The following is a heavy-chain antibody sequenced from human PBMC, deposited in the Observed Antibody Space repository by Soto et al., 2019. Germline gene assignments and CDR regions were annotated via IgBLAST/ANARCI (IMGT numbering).Heavy chain of an antibody. J-gene: IGHJ3*02. Sequence: GASVKVSCKVSGYTLTELSMHWVRQAPGKGLEWMGGFDPEDGETIYAQKFQGRVTMTEDTSTDTAYMELSSLRSEDTAVYYCTTKGWLQLMAALDIWGQGTMVTVSS. CDR2: FDPEDGET. V-gene: IGHV1-24*01. D-gene: IGHD5-12*01. CDR3: TTKGWLQLMAALDI. CDR1: GYTLTELS.